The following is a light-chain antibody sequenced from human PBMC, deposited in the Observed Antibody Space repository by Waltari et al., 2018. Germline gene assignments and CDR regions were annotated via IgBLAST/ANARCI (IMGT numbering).Light chain of an antibody. CDR1: QSISSW. V-gene: IGKV1-5*01. J-gene: IGKJ1*01. Sequence: DIQTTQSPSTLSASVGDRVTITCRASQSISSWLAWYQQKPGKAPKLLIYDASSLESGGPSRFSGSGSGTEFTLTISSLQPDDFATYYCQQYNSYSAFGQGTKVEIK. CDR3: QQYNSYSA. CDR2: DAS.